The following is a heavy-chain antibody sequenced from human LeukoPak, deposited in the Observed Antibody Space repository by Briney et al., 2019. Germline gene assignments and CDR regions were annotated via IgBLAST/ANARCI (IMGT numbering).Heavy chain of an antibody. CDR2: IKQDGSEK. J-gene: IGHJ4*02. V-gene: IGHV3-7*01. Sequence: GGSLRLSCAASGFTFSSYWMSWVRQAPGKGLEWVANIKQDGSEKYYVDSVKGRFTTSRDNAKNSLYLQMNSLRAEDTAVYYCARIRVMDLYYFDYWGQGTLVTVSS. CDR3: ARIRVMDLYYFDY. CDR1: GFTFSSYW. D-gene: IGHD3-10*01.